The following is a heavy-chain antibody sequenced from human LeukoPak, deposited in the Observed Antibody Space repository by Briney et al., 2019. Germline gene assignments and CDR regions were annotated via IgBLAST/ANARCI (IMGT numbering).Heavy chain of an antibody. J-gene: IGHJ6*02. CDR2: INHSGST. Sequence: PGGSLRLSCAASGFTFSNAWMSWIRQPPGKGLEWIGEINHSGSTNYNPSLKSRVTISVDTSKNQFSLKLSYVTAADTAVYYCARTVYSYGLNYYYYDMDVWGQGTTVTVSS. V-gene: IGHV4-34*01. D-gene: IGHD5-18*01. CDR3: ARTVYSYGLNYYYYDMDV. CDR1: GFTFSNAW.